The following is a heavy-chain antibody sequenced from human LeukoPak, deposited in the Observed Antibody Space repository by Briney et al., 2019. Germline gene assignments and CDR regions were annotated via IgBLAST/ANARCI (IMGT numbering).Heavy chain of an antibody. J-gene: IGHJ4*02. Sequence: PGGSLRLSCAPSGFTFSSYWLHWVRQAPGKGLVWVSRIKGDERSTNYADSVKGRFTISRDNAKNTVYLEMNSLRAEDTAVYYCVRGQLWSYYHDYWGQGTLVTVSS. CDR1: GFTFSSYW. CDR3: VRGQLWSYYHDY. D-gene: IGHD5-18*01. CDR2: IKGDERST. V-gene: IGHV3-74*01.